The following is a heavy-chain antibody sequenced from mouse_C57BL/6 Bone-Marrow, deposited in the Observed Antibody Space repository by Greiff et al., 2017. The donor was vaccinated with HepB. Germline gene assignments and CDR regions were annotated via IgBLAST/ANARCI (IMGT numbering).Heavy chain of an antibody. D-gene: IGHD1-1*01. Sequence: EVKVEESVGGLVKPGGSLKLSCAASGFTFSSYTMSWVRQTPEKRLEWVATISGGGGNTYYPDSVKGRFTISRDNAKNTLYLQMSSLRSEDTALYYCARRPVITTNYAMDYWGQGTSVTVSS. CDR2: ISGGGGNT. CDR1: GFTFSSYT. J-gene: IGHJ4*01. V-gene: IGHV5-9*01. CDR3: ARRPVITTNYAMDY.